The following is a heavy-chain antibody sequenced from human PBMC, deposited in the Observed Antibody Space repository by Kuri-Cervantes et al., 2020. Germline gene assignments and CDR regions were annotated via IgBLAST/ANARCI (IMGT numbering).Heavy chain of an antibody. CDR1: GYTFTSYG. CDR2: INPSGGST. CDR3: ARGFYYYDSSGLI. D-gene: IGHD3-22*01. J-gene: IGHJ3*02. Sequence: ASVKVSCKASGYTFTSYGISWVRQAPGQGLEWMGIINPSGGSTSYAQKFQGRVTMTRDTSTSTAYMELSRLRSDDTAVYYCARGFYYYDSSGLIWGQGTMVTVSS. V-gene: IGHV1-46*01.